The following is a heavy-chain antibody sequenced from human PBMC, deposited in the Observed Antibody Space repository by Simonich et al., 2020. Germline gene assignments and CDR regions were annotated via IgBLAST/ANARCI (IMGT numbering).Heavy chain of an antibody. D-gene: IGHD3-10*01. CDR1: GFTFSSYG. J-gene: IGHJ3*02. V-gene: IGHV3-33*01. CDR3: ARDGGYMVRGVDAFDI. Sequence: QVQLVESGGGVVQPGRSLRLSCAASGFTFSSYGRHWARQAPVKDLEVVAFIGDDGSNKYYADSGKGRFTISRDNSKNTLYLKMNSLRAEDTAVYYCARDGGYMVRGVDAFDIWGQGTMVTVSS. CDR2: IGDDGSNK.